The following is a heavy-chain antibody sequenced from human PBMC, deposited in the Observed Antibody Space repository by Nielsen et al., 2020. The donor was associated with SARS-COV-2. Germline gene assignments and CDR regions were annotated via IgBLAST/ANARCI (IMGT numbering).Heavy chain of an antibody. CDR2: IYYSGST. V-gene: IGHV4-59*01. D-gene: IGHD2-15*01. CDR1: GGSISSYY. J-gene: IGHJ4*02. CDR3: AGGPVKLEGPFFDY. Sequence: SETLSLTCTVSGGSISSYYWSWIRQPPGKGLEWIGYIYYSGSTNYNPSLKSRVTISVDTSKNQFSLKLSSVTAADTAVYYCAGGPVKLEGPFFDYWGQGTLVTVSS.